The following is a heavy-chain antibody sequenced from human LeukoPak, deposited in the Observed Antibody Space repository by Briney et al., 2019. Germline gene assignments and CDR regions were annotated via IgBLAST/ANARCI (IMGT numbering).Heavy chain of an antibody. Sequence: EASVKVSRKASGYTFTSYGISWVRQAPGQGLEWMGWISAYNGNTNYAQKLQGRVTMTTDTSTSTAYMELRSLRSDDTAVYYCAREGIDYYDSSGYSNYFDYWGQGTLVTVSS. V-gene: IGHV1-18*01. CDR3: AREGIDYYDSSGYSNYFDY. CDR1: GYTFTSYG. D-gene: IGHD3-22*01. CDR2: ISAYNGNT. J-gene: IGHJ4*02.